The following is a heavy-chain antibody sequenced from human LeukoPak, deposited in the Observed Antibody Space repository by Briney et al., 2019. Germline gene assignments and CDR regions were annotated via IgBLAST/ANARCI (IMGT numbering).Heavy chain of an antibody. V-gene: IGHV1-69*13. Sequence: SVKVSCKASGGTFNNFAINWVRQAPGERPEWMGRIIPLFGKPEYAHKFQGRVDITADQSTDTVYMEMNSLTSEDTAVFYCARGPPITVVGIVMHNWLDPWGQGTLVAVSS. CDR2: IIPLFGKP. J-gene: IGHJ5*02. CDR3: ARGPPITVVGIVMHNWLDP. D-gene: IGHD3-3*01. CDR1: GGTFNNFA.